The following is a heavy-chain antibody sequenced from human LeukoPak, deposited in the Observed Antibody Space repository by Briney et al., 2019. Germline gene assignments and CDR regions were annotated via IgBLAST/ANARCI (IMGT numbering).Heavy chain of an antibody. D-gene: IGHD6-13*01. Sequence: SQTLSLTCSLSGDSVSSNSAAWNWIRQSPSRGLEWLARTYYRSKWYNDYAVSVKSRITINPDTSKNQFSLQLNSVTPEDTAVYYCARDPGSIYSSSWYMGNWFDPWGQGTLVTVSS. CDR3: ARDPGSIYSSSWYMGNWFDP. CDR2: TYYRSKWYN. CDR1: GDSVSSNSAA. J-gene: IGHJ5*02. V-gene: IGHV6-1*01.